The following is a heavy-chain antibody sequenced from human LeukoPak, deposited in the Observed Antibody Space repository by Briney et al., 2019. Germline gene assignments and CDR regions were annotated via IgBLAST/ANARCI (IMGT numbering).Heavy chain of an antibody. D-gene: IGHD6-13*01. V-gene: IGHV3-30-3*01. J-gene: IGHJ4*02. CDR1: GFAFRSYA. CDR3: ARQQLVLYYFDY. CDR2: TSYDGSNK. Sequence: GGSLRLSCAASGFAFRSYAMHWVRQAPGKGLEWVAVTSYDGSNKYYADSVKGRFTTPRDNSKNTLYLQMNSLRAEDTAVYYCARQQLVLYYFDYWGQGTLVTVSS.